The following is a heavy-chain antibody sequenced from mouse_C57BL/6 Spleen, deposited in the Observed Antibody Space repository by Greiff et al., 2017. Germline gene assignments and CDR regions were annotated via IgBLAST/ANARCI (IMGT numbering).Heavy chain of an antibody. Sequence: VQLKESGGGLVKPGGSLKLSCAASGFTFSDYGMHWVRQAPEKGLEWVAYISSGSSTIYYADTVKGRFTISRDNAKNTLFLQMTSLRSEDTAMYYCARPYYYGSSSLDYWGQGTTLTVSS. CDR2: ISSGSSTI. V-gene: IGHV5-17*01. J-gene: IGHJ2*01. CDR3: ARPYYYGSSSLDY. D-gene: IGHD1-1*01. CDR1: GFTFSDYG.